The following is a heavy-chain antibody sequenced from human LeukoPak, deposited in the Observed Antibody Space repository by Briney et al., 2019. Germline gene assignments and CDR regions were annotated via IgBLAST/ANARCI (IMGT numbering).Heavy chain of an antibody. D-gene: IGHD3-10*01. CDR2: IYYSGST. CDR3: ARVERRYYYGSGSYSL. J-gene: IGHJ4*02. Sequence: SETLSLTCAVSGGSISTYYWSWIRQPPGKGLEWIGYIYYSGSTYYNPSLKSRVTISVDTSKNQFSLKLSSVTAADTAVYYCARVERRYYYGSGSYSLWGQGTLVTVSS. CDR1: GGSISTYY. V-gene: IGHV4-59*08.